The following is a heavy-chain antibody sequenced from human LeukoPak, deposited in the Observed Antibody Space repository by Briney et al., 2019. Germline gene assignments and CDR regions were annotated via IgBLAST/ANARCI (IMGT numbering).Heavy chain of an antibody. D-gene: IGHD3-9*01. J-gene: IGHJ4*02. V-gene: IGHV4-38-2*01. Sequence: PSETLSLTCAVSGYSISSGYYWGWIRQPPGKGLEWIGSIYHSGRTYYNPSLKSLVTISVDTTKNQFSLKLSSVTAADTAVYYCASVGGYDILTGYYPLPFDYWGQGTLVTVSS. CDR2: IYHSGRT. CDR1: GYSISSGYY. CDR3: ASVGGYDILTGYYPLPFDY.